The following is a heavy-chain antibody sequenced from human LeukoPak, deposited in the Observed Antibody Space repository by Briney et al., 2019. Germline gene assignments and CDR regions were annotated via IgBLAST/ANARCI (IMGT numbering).Heavy chain of an antibody. J-gene: IGHJ3*02. D-gene: IGHD3-22*01. V-gene: IGHV6-1*01. CDR3: ARAPVDYYDSSGYPDSGFDAFDI. Sequence: SQTLSLTCAISGDSVSSNSAAWNWIRQSPSRGLEWLGRTYYRSKWYNDYAVSVKSRITINPDTSKNQFSLQLNSVTPEDTAVYYCARAPVDYYDSSGYPDSGFDAFDIWGQGTMVTVSS. CDR1: GDSVSSNSAA. CDR2: TYYRSKWYN.